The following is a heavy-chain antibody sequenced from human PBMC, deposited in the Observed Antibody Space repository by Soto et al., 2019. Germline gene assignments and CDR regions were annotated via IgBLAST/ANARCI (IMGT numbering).Heavy chain of an antibody. V-gene: IGHV3-23*01. D-gene: IGHD3-22*01. Sequence: DVQLLESGGALVQPGGSLRLSCETSGFTFTNYAMSWVRQAPGKGPEWVSGISASGTSTYYADSVKGRFTISRDNSKNTLSLQMNSLRAEDTAVYYCSRLIVWGQGSLVTVSS. CDR1: GFTFTNYA. J-gene: IGHJ4*02. CDR2: ISASGTST. CDR3: SRLIV.